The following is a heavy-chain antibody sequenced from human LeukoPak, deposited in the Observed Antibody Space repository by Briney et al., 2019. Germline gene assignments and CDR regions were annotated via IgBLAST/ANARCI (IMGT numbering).Heavy chain of an antibody. D-gene: IGHD2-15*01. Sequence: GASVTVSCTPSGYTFTSYDINGGRQATGQGLEWMGWMNPNSGNTGYAQKFQGRVTMTRNTSISTAYMELSSLRSEDTAVYYCASEYCSGGSCLIDWGQGTLVTVSS. CDR2: MNPNSGNT. CDR3: ASEYCSGGSCLID. CDR1: GYTFTSYD. J-gene: IGHJ4*02. V-gene: IGHV1-8*01.